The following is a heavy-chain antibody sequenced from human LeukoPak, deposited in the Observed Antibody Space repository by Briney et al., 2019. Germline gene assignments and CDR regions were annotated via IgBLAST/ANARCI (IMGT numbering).Heavy chain of an antibody. Sequence: GGSLRLSCAASGFTFSSYAMSWVRQAPGKGLEWVSYISSSSSTIYYADSVKGRFTISRDNAKNSLYLQMNSLRAEDTAVYYCARAPEYSSSSFDYWGQGTLVTVSS. CDR3: ARAPEYSSSSFDY. J-gene: IGHJ4*02. V-gene: IGHV3-48*01. D-gene: IGHD6-6*01. CDR2: ISSSSSTI. CDR1: GFTFSSYA.